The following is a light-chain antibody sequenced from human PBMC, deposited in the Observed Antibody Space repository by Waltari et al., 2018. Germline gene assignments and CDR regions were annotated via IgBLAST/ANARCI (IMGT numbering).Light chain of an antibody. J-gene: IGKJ4*01. V-gene: IGKV3-11*01. CDR1: QSIRTY. CDR3: QQRNNWPLT. Sequence: EVVLTQSPATLSLSPGERATLSCRASQSIRTYLAWYQQKPGQAPRLLIYDASKRATDIPARFSGSGSGTDFILTISSLEPEDLAIYYCQQRNNWPLTFGGGTKVEIK. CDR2: DAS.